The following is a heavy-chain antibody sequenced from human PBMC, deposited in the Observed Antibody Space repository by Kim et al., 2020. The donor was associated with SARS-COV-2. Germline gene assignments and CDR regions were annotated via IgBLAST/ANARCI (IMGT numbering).Heavy chain of an antibody. CDR1: GYTFTSYA. CDR2: INTNTGNP. V-gene: IGHV7-4-1*02. J-gene: IGHJ4*02. CDR3: ASVRGSSTWEFEY. D-gene: IGHD6-13*01. Sequence: ASVKVSCKASGYTFTSYAMNWVRHAPGQGLERMGWINTNTGNPTYAQGFTGRFVFSLDTSVSTAYLQISSLKAEDTAVYYCASVRGSSTWEFEYWGQGIL.